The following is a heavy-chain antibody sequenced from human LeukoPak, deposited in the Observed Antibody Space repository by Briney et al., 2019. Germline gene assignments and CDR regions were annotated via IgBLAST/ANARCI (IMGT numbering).Heavy chain of an antibody. Sequence: SETLSLTCTVSGGSISSGGYYWSWIRQHPGKGLEWIGYIYYSGSTYYNPSLKSRVTISVDTSKNQFSLKLSSVTAADTAVYYCARGGYSSGWPFDYWGQGTLVTVSS. CDR1: GGSISSGGYY. CDR2: IYYSGST. J-gene: IGHJ4*02. V-gene: IGHV4-31*03. D-gene: IGHD6-19*01. CDR3: ARGGYSSGWPFDY.